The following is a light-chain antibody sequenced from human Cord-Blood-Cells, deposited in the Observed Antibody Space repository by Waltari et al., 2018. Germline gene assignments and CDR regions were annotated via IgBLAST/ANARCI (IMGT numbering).Light chain of an antibody. V-gene: IGKV3-11*01. CDR1: QSVSSY. CDR2: DAS. Sequence: EIVLTQSPATRPLSPGERSPLSCRASQSVSSYLAWYQQKPGQAPRLLIYDASNRATGIPARFSGSGTGTDFTLTISSLEPEDFAVYYCQQRSNWPPLTFGGGTKVEIK. CDR3: QQRSNWPPLT. J-gene: IGKJ4*01.